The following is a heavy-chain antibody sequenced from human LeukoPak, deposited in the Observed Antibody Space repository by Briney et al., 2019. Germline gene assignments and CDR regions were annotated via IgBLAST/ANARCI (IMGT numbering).Heavy chain of an antibody. CDR3: AKDYGVAAAAGTGAFDI. J-gene: IGHJ3*02. V-gene: IGHV3-30*18. D-gene: IGHD6-13*01. CDR1: GFTFSSYG. CDR2: ISYDGSNK. Sequence: GGSLRLSCAASGFTFSSYGMHWVRQAPGKGLEWVAVISYDGSNKYYADSVKGRFTISRDNSKNTLYLQMNSLRAEDTAVYYCAKDYGVAAAAGTGAFDIWGQGTMVTVSS.